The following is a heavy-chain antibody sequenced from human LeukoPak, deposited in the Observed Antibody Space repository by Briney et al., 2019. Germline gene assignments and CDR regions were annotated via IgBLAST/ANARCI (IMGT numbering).Heavy chain of an antibody. CDR2: ITSTGDTI. V-gene: IGHV3-11*01. Sequence: GGSLRLSCAASGFTFNDFYMSWIRQAPGKGLQWISFITSTGDTIHYADSVKGRFTISRDNAKNSLYLQMNSLRAEDTAVYYCARPSQVAYDSSGYLDYWGQGTLVTVSS. J-gene: IGHJ4*02. CDR1: GFTFNDFY. CDR3: ARPSQVAYDSSGYLDY. D-gene: IGHD3-22*01.